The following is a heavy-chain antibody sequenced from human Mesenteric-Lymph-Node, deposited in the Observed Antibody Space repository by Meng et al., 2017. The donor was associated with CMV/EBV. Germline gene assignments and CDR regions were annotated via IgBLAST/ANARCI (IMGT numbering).Heavy chain of an antibody. CDR3: AREMEPRFFDYLPPDPFDI. CDR2: INHTGNT. CDR1: SGYF. J-gene: IGHJ3*02. V-gene: IGHV4-34*01. D-gene: IGHD3-9*01. Sequence: SGYFWNWIRQPPGKGLEWIGEINHTGNTKYNSSLMSRVTISVDTSKNQLSLKLTSVTAADTAVYYCAREMEPRFFDYLPPDPFDIWGQGTVVTVSS.